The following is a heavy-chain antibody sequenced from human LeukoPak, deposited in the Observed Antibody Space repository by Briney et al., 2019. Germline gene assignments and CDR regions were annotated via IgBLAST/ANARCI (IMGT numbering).Heavy chain of an antibody. CDR3: AKGLQYYDFWSGYLSGLNY. D-gene: IGHD3-3*01. V-gene: IGHV3-33*06. CDR2: IWNDGSND. Sequence: GGSLRLSCAASGFTFTTYAMHWVRQAPGKGLEWVAVIWNDGSNDYYADSVKGRFTISRDNSMNMLYLQMNSLRAEDTAVYYCAKGLQYYDFWSGYLSGLNYWGQGALVTVSS. CDR1: GFTFTTYA. J-gene: IGHJ4*02.